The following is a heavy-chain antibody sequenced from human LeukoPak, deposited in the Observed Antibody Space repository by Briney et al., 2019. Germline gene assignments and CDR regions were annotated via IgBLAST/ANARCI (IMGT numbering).Heavy chain of an antibody. Sequence: GGSLRLSCAAPGLITDDYAIHWVRQAPGKGLEWVSLISGDGGSTFYADSVKGRFTISRDNAKNTLYLQMNSLRAEDTAVYYCARDDTYAFDFWGQGTLVTVSS. J-gene: IGHJ5*01. V-gene: IGHV3-43*02. D-gene: IGHD5-18*01. CDR1: GLITDDYA. CDR3: ARDDTYAFDF. CDR2: ISGDGGST.